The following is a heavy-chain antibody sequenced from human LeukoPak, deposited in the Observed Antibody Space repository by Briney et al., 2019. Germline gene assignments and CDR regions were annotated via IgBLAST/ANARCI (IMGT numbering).Heavy chain of an antibody. CDR3: ARATSQYSSSWYYYYYGMDV. D-gene: IGHD6-13*01. Sequence: ASVKVSCKASGYTFTGYYMHWVRQAPGQGLEWMGWINPNSGGTNYAQKFQGWVTMTRDTSISTAYMGLSRLRSDDTAVYYCARATSQYSSSWYYYYYGMDVWGQGTTVTVSS. CDR1: GYTFTGYY. V-gene: IGHV1-2*04. CDR2: INPNSGGT. J-gene: IGHJ6*02.